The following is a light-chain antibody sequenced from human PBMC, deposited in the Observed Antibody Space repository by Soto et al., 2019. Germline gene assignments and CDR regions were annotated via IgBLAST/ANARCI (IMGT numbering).Light chain of an antibody. CDR3: QQYGSSTYT. J-gene: IGKJ2*01. V-gene: IGKV3-20*01. CDR2: GAS. CDR1: QSVSSNH. Sequence: EIVLTQSPGSLSLSPRERATLSCRASQSVSSNHLAWYQQKPGQAPRLLIYGASRRATGIPDRFSGSGSGTEFTLTISRREPEDFAVYDCQQYGSSTYTFGQGTKVEIK.